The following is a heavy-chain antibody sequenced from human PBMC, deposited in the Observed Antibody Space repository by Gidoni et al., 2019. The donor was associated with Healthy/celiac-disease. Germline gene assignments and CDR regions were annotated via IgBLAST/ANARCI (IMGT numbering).Heavy chain of an antibody. Sequence: QVQLVQSGVEVKKPGASVKVSCKASGYTFTSYGISWVRQAPGQGREWMGWISTYNGNTNYAQKFQGRVTMTTDTATSTAYMELRSLRSDDTAVYYCARVVVAANANIPPVYWGQGTLVTVSS. CDR3: ARVVVAANANIPPVY. J-gene: IGHJ4*02. CDR2: ISTYNGNT. CDR1: GYTFTSYG. V-gene: IGHV1-18*04. D-gene: IGHD2-15*01.